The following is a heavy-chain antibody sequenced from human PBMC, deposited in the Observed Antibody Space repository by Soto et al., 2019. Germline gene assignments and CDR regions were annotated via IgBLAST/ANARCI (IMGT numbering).Heavy chain of an antibody. V-gene: IGHV4-59*08. J-gene: IGHJ6*03. D-gene: IGHD2-2*01. CDR3: ARLGGYCSSTSCYAGAYYYYYYMDV. Sequence: PSETLSLTCTVSGGSISSYYWSWIRQPPGKGLEWIGYIYYSGSTNYNPSLKSRVTISVDTSKNQFSLKLSSVTAADTAVYYCARLGGYCSSTSCYAGAYYYYYYMDVWGKGTTVTVSS. CDR2: IYYSGST. CDR1: GGSISSYY.